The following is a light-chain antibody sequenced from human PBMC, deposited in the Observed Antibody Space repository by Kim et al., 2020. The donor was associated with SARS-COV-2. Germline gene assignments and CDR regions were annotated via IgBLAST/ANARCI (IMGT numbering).Light chain of an antibody. CDR3: QRYNYWPPYT. CDR1: QGVSTN. CDR2: GAS. V-gene: IGKV3-15*01. Sequence: EIVMTQSPATLSVSPGERVTLSCRASQGVSTNLVWYQQKPGQSPRVLISGASTRATDVPARFSGSGSGTEFTLTISSLQPEDYAVYYCQRYNYWPPYTCGQGTKLEI. J-gene: IGKJ2*01.